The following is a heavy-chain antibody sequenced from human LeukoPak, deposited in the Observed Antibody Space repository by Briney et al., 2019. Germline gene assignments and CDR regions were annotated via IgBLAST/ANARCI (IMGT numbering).Heavy chain of an antibody. J-gene: IGHJ3*02. CDR2: INPNSGGT. D-gene: IGHD6-13*01. V-gene: IGHV1-2*02. Sequence: GASVKVSCKASGYTFTGYYMHWVRQAPGQGLEWMGWINPNSGGTNYAQKFQGRVTMTRDTSISTAYMELSRLRSDDTAVYYCARVRAAGPDAFDIWGQGTMVTVSS. CDR3: ARVRAAGPDAFDI. CDR1: GYTFTGYY.